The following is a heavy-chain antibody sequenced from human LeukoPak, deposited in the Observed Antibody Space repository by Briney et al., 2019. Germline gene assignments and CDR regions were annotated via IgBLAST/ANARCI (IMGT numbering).Heavy chain of an antibody. J-gene: IGHJ4*02. V-gene: IGHV4-59*01. CDR2: IYYSGST. CDR1: GGSISSYY. D-gene: IGHD4-17*01. Sequence: SETLSLTCTVSGGSISSYYWSWIRQPPGKGLEWIGYIYYSGSTNYNPSLKSRVTISVDTSKNQFSLKLSSVTAADTAVYYCASSYYGDYGLDYWGQGTLVTVSS. CDR3: ASSYYGDYGLDY.